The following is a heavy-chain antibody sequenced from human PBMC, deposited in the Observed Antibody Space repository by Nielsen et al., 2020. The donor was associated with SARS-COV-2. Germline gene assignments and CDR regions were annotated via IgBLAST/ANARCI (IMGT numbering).Heavy chain of an antibody. CDR3: ARDRGCSGGSCYYYYYGMDV. V-gene: IGHV3-21*01. CDR1: GFPFSSYE. J-gene: IGHJ6*02. CDR2: ISSSSSYI. Sequence: GESLKISCAASGFPFSSYEMNWVRQAPGKGLEWVSSISSSSSYIYYADSVKGRFTISRDNAKNSLYLQMNSLRAEDTAVYYCARDRGCSGGSCYYYYYGMDVWGQGTTVTVSS. D-gene: IGHD2-15*01.